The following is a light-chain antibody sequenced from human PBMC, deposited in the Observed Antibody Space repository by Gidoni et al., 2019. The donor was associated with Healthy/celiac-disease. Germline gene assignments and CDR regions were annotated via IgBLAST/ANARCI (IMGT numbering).Light chain of an antibody. CDR2: AAS. CDR3: QQLNSYPIFT. Sequence: DIQLTQSPSFLSASVGDRVTITYRASQGISSYLAWYQQKPGKAPKLLIYAASTLQSGVPSRFSGSGSGTEFTLTISSLQPEDCATYYCQQLNSYPIFTFGPGTKVDIK. J-gene: IGKJ3*01. CDR1: QGISSY. V-gene: IGKV1-9*01.